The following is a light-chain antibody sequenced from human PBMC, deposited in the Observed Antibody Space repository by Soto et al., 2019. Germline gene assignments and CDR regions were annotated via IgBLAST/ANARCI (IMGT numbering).Light chain of an antibody. V-gene: IGLV2-14*01. J-gene: IGLJ1*01. CDR1: SSDVGGYNY. CDR2: EVS. CDR3: SSYTSSSTLLV. Sequence: QSALTQPSSVSGSTGESITISCTGTSSDVGGYNYVSWYQQHPGKAPKLMIYEVSNRPSGVSNRFSGSKSGNTASLTISGLQAEDEADYYCSSYTSSSTLLVFGTGTKLTV.